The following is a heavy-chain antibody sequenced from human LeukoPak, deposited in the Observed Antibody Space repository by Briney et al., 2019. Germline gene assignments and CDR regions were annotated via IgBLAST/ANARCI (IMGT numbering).Heavy chain of an antibody. CDR3: ARETMIVVLDN. CDR1: VFTFSSYA. D-gene: IGHD3-22*01. J-gene: IGHJ4*02. V-gene: IGHV3-30-3*01. CDR2: ISYDGSNK. Sequence: PGGSLRLSCAASVFTFSSYAMHWVRQAPGKGLEWVAVISYDGSNKYYADSVKGRFTISRDNSKNTLYLQMNTLRAEDTAVYYCARETMIVVLDNWGQGTLVTVSS.